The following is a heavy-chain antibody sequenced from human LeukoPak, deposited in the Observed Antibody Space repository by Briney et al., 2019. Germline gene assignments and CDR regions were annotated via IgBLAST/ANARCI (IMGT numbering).Heavy chain of an antibody. V-gene: IGHV3-33*06. CDR2: IWYDGSNK. CDR1: GFTFSSYG. D-gene: IGHD1-26*01. CDR3: AKDTGLVGATRYYFDY. J-gene: IGHJ4*02. Sequence: GVSLRLSCAASGFTFSSYGMHWVRQAPGKGLEWVAVIWYDGSNKYYADSVKGRFTISRDNSQNTLYLQMNSLRVEDTAVYYCAKDTGLVGATRYYFDYWGQGTLVTVSS.